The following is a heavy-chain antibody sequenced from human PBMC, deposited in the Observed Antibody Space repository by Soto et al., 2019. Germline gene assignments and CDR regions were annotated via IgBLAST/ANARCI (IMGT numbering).Heavy chain of an antibody. CDR3: AREEVMVRGVITRIGYYYGMDV. D-gene: IGHD3-10*01. Sequence: PSETLSLTCTVSGGSVSSGSYYWSWIRQPPGKGLEWIGYIYYSGSTNYNPSLKSRVTISVDTSKNQFSLKLSSVTAADTAVYYCAREEVMVRGVITRIGYYYGMDVWGQGTTVSVSS. CDR1: GGSVSSGSYY. V-gene: IGHV4-61*01. J-gene: IGHJ6*02. CDR2: IYYSGST.